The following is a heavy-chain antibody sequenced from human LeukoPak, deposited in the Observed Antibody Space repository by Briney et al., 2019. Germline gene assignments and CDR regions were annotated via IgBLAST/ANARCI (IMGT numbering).Heavy chain of an antibody. V-gene: IGHV1-69*06. Sequence: SVKVSCKASGGTFISYAISWVRQAPGQGLEWMGGVIPIFGTANYAQKFQGRVTITADKSTSTAYMELSSLRSEDTAVYYCARSGVVVVAATGGYYYYMDVWGKGTTVTVSS. CDR1: GGTFISYA. CDR3: ARSGVVVVAATGGYYYYMDV. D-gene: IGHD2-15*01. CDR2: VIPIFGTA. J-gene: IGHJ6*03.